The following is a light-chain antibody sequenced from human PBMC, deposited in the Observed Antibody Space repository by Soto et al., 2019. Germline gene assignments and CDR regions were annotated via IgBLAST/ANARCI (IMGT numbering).Light chain of an antibody. V-gene: IGKV3-20*01. CDR2: GAS. J-gene: IGKJ4*01. Sequence: EIVLTQSPGTLSLSPGERATLSCRASQSVSSSCLAWYQQKPGQAPRLLIYGASSRATGIPDRFSGSGSGTDFTLTIGRLEPEDFAVYYCQQYGNSPLTFGGGTKVDIK. CDR1: QSVSSSC. CDR3: QQYGNSPLT.